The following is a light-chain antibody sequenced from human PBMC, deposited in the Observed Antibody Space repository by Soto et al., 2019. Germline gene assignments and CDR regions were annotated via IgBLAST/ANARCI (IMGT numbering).Light chain of an antibody. CDR1: QSIRRC. CDR2: AAS. V-gene: IGKV1-39*01. J-gene: IGKJ1*01. CDR3: QPSCSPPWT. Sequence: DIQMTQSPPSLSASVGDRVTITCRASQSIRRCLNWYQHKPGKAPKLLMYAASTLQSGVPSRFSGSGSGTDFTLTISSLQPEDFATYCCQPSCSPPWTFGQGTKVEIK.